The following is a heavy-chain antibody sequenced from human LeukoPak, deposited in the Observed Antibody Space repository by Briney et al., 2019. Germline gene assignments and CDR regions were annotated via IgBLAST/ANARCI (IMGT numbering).Heavy chain of an antibody. J-gene: IGHJ6*03. D-gene: IGHD3-10*01. V-gene: IGHV4-39*07. CDR3: ARRGPYYGSGSYEGYYYYYMDV. CDR2: INHSGST. CDR1: GGSISSSSYY. Sequence: PSETLSLTCTVSGGSISSSSYYWSWIRQPPGKGLEWIGEINHSGSTNYNPSLKSRVTISVDTSKNQFSLKLSSVTAADTAVYYCARRGPYYGSGSYEGYYYYYMDVWGKGTTVTISS.